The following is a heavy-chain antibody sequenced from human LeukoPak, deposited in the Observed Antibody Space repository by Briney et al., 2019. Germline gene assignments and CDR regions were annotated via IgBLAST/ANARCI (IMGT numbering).Heavy chain of an antibody. CDR2: IRSKAYGGTT. J-gene: IGHJ4*02. D-gene: IGHD6-13*01. Sequence: GGSLRLSCTASGLTSGDYAMSWFRQAPGEGLEWVGFIRSKAYGGTTEYAASVKGRFTISRDDSKSIAYLQMNSLKTEDTAVYYCTRDEWSAAAGASFDYWGQGTLVTVSS. CDR3: TRDEWSAAAGASFDY. V-gene: IGHV3-49*03. CDR1: GLTSGDYA.